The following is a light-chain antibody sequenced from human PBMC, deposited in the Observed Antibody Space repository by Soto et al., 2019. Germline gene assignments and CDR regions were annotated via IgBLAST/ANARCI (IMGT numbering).Light chain of an antibody. J-gene: IGKJ1*01. CDR2: DAS. CDR1: QCMSVS. Sequence: YDSVGDKFTMIFLASQCMSVSLAWYPQKPGKAPNRLIYDASTLQGGVPSRFSGSGSGTEFTLTVTSLQPEDFATYFCQQSDKYSTFGHGTMV. CDR3: QQSDKYST. V-gene: IGKV1-5*02.